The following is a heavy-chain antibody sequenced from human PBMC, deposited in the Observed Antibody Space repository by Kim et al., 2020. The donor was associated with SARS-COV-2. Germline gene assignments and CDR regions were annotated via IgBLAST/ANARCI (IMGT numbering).Heavy chain of an antibody. V-gene: IGHV3-7*01. CDR3: GSSIAAAGRGYYYYHGMDV. CDR2: IKKDGSEK. D-gene: IGHD6-13*01. J-gene: IGHJ6*02. CDR1: GFIFGDYW. Sequence: GGSLRLSCAASGFIFGDYWMTWVRQAPGKGLEWVANIKKDGSEKYYVESVKGRFTISRDNAKNSLFLQMDSLRAEDTAVYHCGSSIAAAGRGYYYYHGMDVWGQGTAVIVS.